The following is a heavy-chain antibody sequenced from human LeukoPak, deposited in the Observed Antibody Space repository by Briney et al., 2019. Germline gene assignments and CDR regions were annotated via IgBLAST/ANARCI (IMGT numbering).Heavy chain of an antibody. V-gene: IGHV4-38-2*02. Sequence: SETLSLTCTVSGYSISSGYYWGWIQQPPGKGLEWIGSIYHSGSTYYNPSLKSRVTISVGTSKNQFSLKLSSVTAADTAVYYCARVPGYDFWSGYYLSFDYWGQGTLVTVSS. J-gene: IGHJ4*02. D-gene: IGHD3-3*01. CDR2: IYHSGST. CDR1: GYSISSGYY. CDR3: ARVPGYDFWSGYYLSFDY.